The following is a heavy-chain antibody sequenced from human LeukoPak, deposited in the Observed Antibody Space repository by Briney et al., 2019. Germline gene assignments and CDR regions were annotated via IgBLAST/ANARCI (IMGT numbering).Heavy chain of an antibody. D-gene: IGHD6-19*01. Sequence: SETLSLTCTVSGGSISSYYWSWIRQPPGKGLEWIGYIYYSGSTYYNPSLKSRVTISVDTSKNQFSLKLSSVTAADTAVYYCARVAVAGPRTPYFDYWGQGTLVTVSS. CDR1: GGSISSYY. CDR2: IYYSGST. V-gene: IGHV4-30-4*08. J-gene: IGHJ4*02. CDR3: ARVAVAGPRTPYFDY.